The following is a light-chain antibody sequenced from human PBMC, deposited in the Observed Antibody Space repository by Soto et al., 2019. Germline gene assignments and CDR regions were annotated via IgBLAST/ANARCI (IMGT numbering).Light chain of an antibody. CDR3: CSYTSSSSVV. CDR2: EVS. V-gene: IGLV2-14*01. Sequence: QSVLTQPASVSGSPGQSITISCTGTSSDVGGYYYVSWYQHHPGKAPKVMIYEVSIRPSGVSNRFSGSKSGNTASLTISGLQAEDEADYYCCSYTSSSSVVFGGGTKVTVL. CDR1: SSDVGGYYY. J-gene: IGLJ2*01.